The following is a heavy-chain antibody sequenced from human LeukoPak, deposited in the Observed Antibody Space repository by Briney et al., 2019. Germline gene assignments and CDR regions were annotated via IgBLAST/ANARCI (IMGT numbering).Heavy chain of an antibody. Sequence: KPSETLSLTCSVSGGSISSDYWSLIRQPPGKGLEWIGYINYSGSTNSNPSLKSRVTISVDTSKNQFSLKLSSVTAADTAVYYCARHRPGERRFDPWGQGTLVTVSS. CDR2: INYSGST. J-gene: IGHJ5*02. V-gene: IGHV4-59*08. CDR3: ARHRPGERRFDP. CDR1: GGSISSDY. D-gene: IGHD3-16*01.